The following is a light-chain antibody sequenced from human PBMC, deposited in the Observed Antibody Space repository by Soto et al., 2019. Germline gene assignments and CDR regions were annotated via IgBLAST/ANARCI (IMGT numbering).Light chain of an antibody. J-gene: IGKJ5*01. V-gene: IGKV1-27*01. CDR3: QKYIRVPVT. Sequence: DIQMAQSPSSLSASVGDRVTITCRASHDISNYLAWYQQKPGKVPKLLIYAASTLQSGVPSRFRGSGSGTDFTLTTSSLQPEDVATYYCQKYIRVPVTFGQGTRLEI. CDR2: AAS. CDR1: HDISNY.